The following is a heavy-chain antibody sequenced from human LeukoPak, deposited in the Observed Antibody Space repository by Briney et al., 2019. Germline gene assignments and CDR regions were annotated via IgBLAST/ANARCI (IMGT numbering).Heavy chain of an antibody. CDR1: GFTFSSYW. D-gene: IGHD2-15*01. Sequence: PGGSLRLSCAASGFTFSSYWMSWVRQAPGKGLEWVANIKQDGSEKYYVDSVKGRFTISRDNAKNSLYLQMNSLRAEDTAVYYCARVIVVVVAARTFDYWGQGTLVTVSS. J-gene: IGHJ4*02. CDR2: IKQDGSEK. CDR3: ARVIVVVVAARTFDY. V-gene: IGHV3-7*01.